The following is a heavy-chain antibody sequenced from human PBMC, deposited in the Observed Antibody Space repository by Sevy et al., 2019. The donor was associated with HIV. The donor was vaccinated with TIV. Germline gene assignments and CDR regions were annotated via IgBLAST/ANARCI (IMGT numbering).Heavy chain of an antibody. CDR3: ARGYCSGGSCYHVDY. D-gene: IGHD2-15*01. V-gene: IGHV1-2*02. J-gene: IGHJ4*02. CDR1: GYTFTGQY. CDR2: INPNGGGR. Sequence: ASVKVSCKASGYTFTGQYMYWVRQAPGQGLEWMGWINPNGGGRKYAQKFQGRVTMTRDTSISTAYMELSRLTSDDTAVYYCARGYCSGGSCYHVDYWGQRTLVTVSS.